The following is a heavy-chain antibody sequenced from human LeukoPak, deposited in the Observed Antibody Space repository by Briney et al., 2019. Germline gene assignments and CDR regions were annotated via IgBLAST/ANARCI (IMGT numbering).Heavy chain of an antibody. CDR2: IYYTGST. J-gene: IGHJ4*02. V-gene: IGHV4-59*12. D-gene: IGHD3-10*01. CDR1: GGSIRTNY. Sequence: SGTLSLTCTVSGGSIRTNYWSWIRQPPGKGLEWIGFIYYTGSTNHNPSLKSRVTISVDTSKNQFSLRLSSVTAADTAAYYCARGGGEEFGEYDVFDYWGQGTLVTVSS. CDR3: ARGGGEEFGEYDVFDY.